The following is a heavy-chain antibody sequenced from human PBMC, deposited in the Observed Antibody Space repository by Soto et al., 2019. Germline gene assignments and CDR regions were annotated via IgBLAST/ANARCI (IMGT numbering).Heavy chain of an antibody. V-gene: IGHV3-11*01. Sequence: PGGSLRLSCEASIFTFSDYYMTWIRQAPGKGLEWVSSISSRASATYYADSVRGRFTISRDNAKNSVSLQMNSLRAEDTAVYYCARDYCSETTCPNYGMDVWGQGTTVTVSS. D-gene: IGHD2-15*01. CDR2: ISSRASAT. CDR1: IFTFSDYY. J-gene: IGHJ6*02. CDR3: ARDYCSETTCPNYGMDV.